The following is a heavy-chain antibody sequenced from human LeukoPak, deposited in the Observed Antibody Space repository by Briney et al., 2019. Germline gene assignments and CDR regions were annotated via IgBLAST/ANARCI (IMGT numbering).Heavy chain of an antibody. CDR2: ISTSGTTI. J-gene: IGHJ4*02. Sequence: GGSLRLSCAASGFSFSDFFLSWIRQAPGKGLEWVSYISTSGTTIYYADSVKGRFTISRDNAKNSLYLQMNSLRAEDTAVYYCARVTNYYDSGAYYRPIDYWGQGTLVTVTS. V-gene: IGHV3-11*01. CDR3: ARVTNYYDSGAYYRPIDY. D-gene: IGHD3-22*01. CDR1: GFSFSDFF.